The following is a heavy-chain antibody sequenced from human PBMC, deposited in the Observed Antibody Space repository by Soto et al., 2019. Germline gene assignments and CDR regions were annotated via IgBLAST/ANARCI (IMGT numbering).Heavy chain of an antibody. CDR3: ARHSPILGAGGFGELWGYYYGMDV. V-gene: IGHV4-39*01. CDR1: GGSISSSSYY. J-gene: IGHJ6*02. D-gene: IGHD3-10*01. Sequence: QLQLQESGPGLVKPSETLSLTCTVSGGSISSSSYYWGWIRQPPGKGLEWIGSIYYSGSTYYNPSLKSRVTISVDTSKNQFSLKLSSVTAADTAVYYCARHSPILGAGGFGELWGYYYGMDVWGQGTTVTVSS. CDR2: IYYSGST.